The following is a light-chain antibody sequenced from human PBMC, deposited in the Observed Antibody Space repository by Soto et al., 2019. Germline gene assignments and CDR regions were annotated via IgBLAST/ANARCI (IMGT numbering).Light chain of an antibody. CDR3: NSHTSSTLWV. J-gene: IGLJ3*02. Sequence: QSVLTQPASVSGSPGQSITISCTGTSSDVGGYDLVSWYQLHPGKAPKLIIYEVSNRPSGVSNRFSGSKSGNTASLTISGLQAEDEADYYCNSHTSSTLWVFVGGTKLTVL. V-gene: IGLV2-14*01. CDR2: EVS. CDR1: SSDVGGYDL.